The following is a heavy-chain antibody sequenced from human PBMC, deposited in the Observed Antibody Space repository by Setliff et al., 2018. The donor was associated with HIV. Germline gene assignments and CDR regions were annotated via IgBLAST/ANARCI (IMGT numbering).Heavy chain of an antibody. D-gene: IGHD5-18*01. J-gene: IGHJ4*02. CDR2: IYYSGSP. Sequence: SETLSLTCTVSGDSIGSSSYYWAWIRQPPGKGLEWIGNIYYSGSPNYNPSLKSRVTISIDTSKKQFSLRLTSVTAADTAVYYCARVARYSYGSFESWGQGTLVTAPQ. CDR3: ARVARYSYGSFES. V-gene: IGHV4-39*07. CDR1: GDSIGSSSYY.